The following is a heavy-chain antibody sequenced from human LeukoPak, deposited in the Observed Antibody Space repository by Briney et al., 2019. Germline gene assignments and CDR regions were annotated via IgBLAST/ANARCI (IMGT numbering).Heavy chain of an antibody. J-gene: IGHJ3*02. Sequence: PSETLSLTCSVSGGSINSYYWSWIRQPAGKGLEWIGRIYSSGSTNYNPSLKSRVTMSVDTSKNQFSLKLSSVTAADTAVYYCARCGSTVFDIWGRGTMVTVSS. D-gene: IGHD5-12*01. CDR3: ARCGSTVFDI. CDR2: IYSSGST. CDR1: GGSINSYY. V-gene: IGHV4-4*07.